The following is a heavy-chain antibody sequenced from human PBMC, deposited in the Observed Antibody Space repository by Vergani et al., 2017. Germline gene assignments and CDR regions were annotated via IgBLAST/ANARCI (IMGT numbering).Heavy chain of an antibody. D-gene: IGHD2-2*02. V-gene: IGHV1-69*01. J-gene: IGHJ4*02. CDR1: GGTFSSYA. Sequence: QVQLVQSGAEVKKPGSSVKVSCKASGGTFSSYAISWVRQAPGQGLEWMGGIIPIFGTANYAQKFQGRVTITADESTSTAYMELSSLRSEDTAVYYCASAFWSYCSSTSCYRPDYWGQGTLVTVSS. CDR2: IIPIFGTA. CDR3: ASAFWSYCSSTSCYRPDY.